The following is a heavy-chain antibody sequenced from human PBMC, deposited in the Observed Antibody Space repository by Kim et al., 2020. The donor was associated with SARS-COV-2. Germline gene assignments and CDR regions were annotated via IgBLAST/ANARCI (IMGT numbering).Heavy chain of an antibody. V-gene: IGHV4-34*01. Sequence: SETLSLTCAVYGGSFSGYYWSWIRQPPGKGLEWIGEINHSGSTNYNPSLKSRVTISVDTSKNQFSLKLSSVTAADTAVYYCARAGYDSSSWYSNFDYWGQGTLVTVSS. CDR3: ARAGYDSSSWYSNFDY. CDR2: INHSGST. D-gene: IGHD6-13*01. J-gene: IGHJ4*02. CDR1: GGSFSGYY.